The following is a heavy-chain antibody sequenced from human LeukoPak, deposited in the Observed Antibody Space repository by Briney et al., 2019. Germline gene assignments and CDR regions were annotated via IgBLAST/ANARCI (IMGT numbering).Heavy chain of an antibody. J-gene: IGHJ6*04. Sequence: GGSLRLSCAASGFTFSSYWMSWVRQAPGKGLEWVANIKQDGSEKYYVDSVKGRFTISRDNAKNSLYLQMNSLRAEDTAVYYCARDDWNAVYYYYYGVDVWGKGTTVTVSS. V-gene: IGHV3-7*03. CDR1: GFTFSSYW. CDR3: ARDDWNAVYYYYYGVDV. D-gene: IGHD1-1*01. CDR2: IKQDGSEK.